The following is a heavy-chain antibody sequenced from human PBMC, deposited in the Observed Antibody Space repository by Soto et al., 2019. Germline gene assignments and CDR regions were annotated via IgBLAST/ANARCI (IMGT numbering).Heavy chain of an antibody. J-gene: IGHJ6*02. D-gene: IGHD4-4*01. CDR2: IYYSGST. CDR1: GGSISSGDYY. CDR3: ARDREHSNSPYYYYGMDV. Sequence: SETLSLTCSVSGGSISSGDYYWSWIRQHPGKGLEWIGYIYYSGSTYYNPSLKSRVTISVDTSKNQFSLKLSSVTAADTAVYYCARDREHSNSPYYYYGMDVWGQGTTVTVSS. V-gene: IGHV4-31*03.